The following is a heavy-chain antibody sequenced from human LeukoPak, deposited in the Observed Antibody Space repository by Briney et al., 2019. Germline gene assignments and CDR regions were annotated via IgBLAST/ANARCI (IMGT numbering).Heavy chain of an antibody. D-gene: IGHD6-13*01. Sequence: GGSLRLSCAASGFTFSSYSMNWVRQAPGKGLEWVSSISSSSSYIYYADSVKGRFTISRDNAKNSLYLQMNSLRAQDTAVYYCARGPLAAAGDYWGQGTLVTVSS. CDR2: ISSSSSYI. V-gene: IGHV3-21*01. CDR1: GFTFSSYS. J-gene: IGHJ4*02. CDR3: ARGPLAAAGDY.